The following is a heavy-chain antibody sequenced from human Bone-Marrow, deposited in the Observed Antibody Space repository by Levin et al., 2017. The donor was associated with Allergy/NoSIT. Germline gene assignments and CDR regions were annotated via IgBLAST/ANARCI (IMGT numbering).Heavy chain of an antibody. Sequence: PSPTLSLPCTVSGGSIRSSSYYWGWVRQPPGKGLEWIGSIYYSGSTYYNPSLKSRLTISVDTSKNQFSLKLSSVTAADTAVYYCARQGYSGYDFDYWGQGTLVTVSS. CDR2: IYYSGST. J-gene: IGHJ4*02. D-gene: IGHD5-12*01. CDR1: GGSIRSSSYY. V-gene: IGHV4-39*01. CDR3: ARQGYSGYDFDY.